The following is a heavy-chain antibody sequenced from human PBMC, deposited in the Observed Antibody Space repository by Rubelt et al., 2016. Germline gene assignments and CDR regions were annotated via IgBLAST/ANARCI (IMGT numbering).Heavy chain of an antibody. D-gene: IGHD2-2*01. V-gene: IGHV4-39*01. J-gene: IGHJ5*02. CDR3: ARMGNIVVVPAAPGWFDP. Sequence: QLQLQESGPGLVKPSETLSLTCTVSGGSISSSSYYWGWIRQPPGKGLEWIGSIYYSGSTYYNPSLMSRVTISVDTSKNQFSLKLSSVTAADTAVYYCARMGNIVVVPAAPGWFDPWGQGTLVTVSS. CDR2: IYYSGST. CDR1: GGSISSSSYY.